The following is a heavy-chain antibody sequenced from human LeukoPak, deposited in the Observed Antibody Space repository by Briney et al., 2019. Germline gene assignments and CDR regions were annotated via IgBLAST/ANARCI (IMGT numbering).Heavy chain of an antibody. Sequence: SETLSLTCTVSGGSISSSSYYWGWIRQPPGKGLEWIGSIYYSGSTYYNPSLKSRVTISVDTSKNQFSLKLSSVTAADTAVYYCARDGPRGFDWLPSMGEASYYFDYWGQGTLVTVPS. V-gene: IGHV4-39*02. J-gene: IGHJ4*02. D-gene: IGHD3-9*01. CDR3: ARDGPRGFDWLPSMGEASYYFDY. CDR1: GGSISSSSYY. CDR2: IYYSGST.